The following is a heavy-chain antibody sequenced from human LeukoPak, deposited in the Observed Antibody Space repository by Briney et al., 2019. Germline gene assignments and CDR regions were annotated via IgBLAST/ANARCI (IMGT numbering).Heavy chain of an antibody. CDR3: ARETAGTFDY. Sequence: GSLRLSCAASGVTFRGYTMQWVRQAAGGGLESVSAISSNGDSTYYSNSVKGRCTISRDNYTNTLYLQIGSMRAEDIALDYYARETAGTFDYWGQGTLVTVSS. V-gene: IGHV3-64*01. CDR1: GVTFRGYT. D-gene: IGHD3-10*01. J-gene: IGHJ4*02. CDR2: ISSNGDST.